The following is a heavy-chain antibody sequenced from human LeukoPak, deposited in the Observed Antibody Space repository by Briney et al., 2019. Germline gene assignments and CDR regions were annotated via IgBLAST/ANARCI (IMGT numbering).Heavy chain of an antibody. CDR3: ARVGDYGDYVFDY. V-gene: IGHV1-2*02. Sequence: ASVKVSCKASGYTFTGYYMHWVRQAPGQGLEWMGWINPNSGGTNYAQKFQGRVTMTRDTSISTAYMELSRLRSDDTAVYYCARVGDYGDYVFDYWGQGTLVTVSS. J-gene: IGHJ4*02. CDR1: GYTFTGYY. D-gene: IGHD4-17*01. CDR2: INPNSGGT.